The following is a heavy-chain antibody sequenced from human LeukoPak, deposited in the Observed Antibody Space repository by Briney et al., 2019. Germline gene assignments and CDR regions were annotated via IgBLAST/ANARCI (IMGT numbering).Heavy chain of an antibody. D-gene: IGHD6-6*01. Sequence: GGSLRLSCAASGFTFYDYAMHWVRQAPGKGLEWVSLISGDGGSTYYADSVKGRFTISRDNSKNSLYLQMNSLRTEDTALYYCAKDWEQLGIYYYYGMDVWGQGTTVTVSS. CDR1: GFTFYDYA. CDR3: AKDWEQLGIYYYYGMDV. V-gene: IGHV3-43*02. J-gene: IGHJ6*02. CDR2: ISGDGGST.